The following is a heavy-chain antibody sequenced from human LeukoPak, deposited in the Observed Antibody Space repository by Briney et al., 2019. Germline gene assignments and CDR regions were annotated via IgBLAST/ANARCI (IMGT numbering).Heavy chain of an antibody. CDR1: GFTFSSSW. CDR2: IKQDGSEK. D-gene: IGHD2-15*01. Sequence: GGSLRLSCAASGFTFSSSWMSWVRQAPGMGLEWVANIKQDGSEKYYVDSVKGRFTISRDNAKNSLYLQMSSLRAEDTAVYYCAIGDYFDYWGQGTLVTVSS. CDR3: AIGDYFDY. V-gene: IGHV3-7*01. J-gene: IGHJ4*02.